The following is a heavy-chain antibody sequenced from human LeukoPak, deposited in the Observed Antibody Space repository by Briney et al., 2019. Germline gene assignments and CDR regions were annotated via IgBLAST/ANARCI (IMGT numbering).Heavy chain of an antibody. Sequence: GGSLRLSCAASGFTFSSYNMNWVGEAPGKGGEGVSYMSSSRSNIYYANSVKARFTISGDNAKNSLYLQMNSLRAEDTAVYYCASPIYSNYYFDYWGQGTLVTVSS. CDR3: ASPIYSNYYFDY. V-gene: IGHV3-48*01. CDR2: MSSSRSNI. J-gene: IGHJ4*02. CDR1: GFTFSSYN. D-gene: IGHD4-11*01.